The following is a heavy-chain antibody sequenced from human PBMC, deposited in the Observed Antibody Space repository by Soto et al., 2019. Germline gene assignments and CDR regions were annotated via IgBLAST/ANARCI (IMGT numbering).Heavy chain of an antibody. Sequence: ASVKVSCKASGYSFTSYGISWVRQAPGQGPEWMGWISGHNGNTNHPQSLQGRVTMTTDTSRNTAYMELRSLRSDDTAVYYCARHRFNYYDDTVYYYFDYWGQGTMVTVSS. V-gene: IGHV1-18*04. CDR1: GYSFTSYG. CDR2: ISGHNGNT. D-gene: IGHD3-22*01. J-gene: IGHJ4*02. CDR3: ARHRFNYYDDTVYYYFDY.